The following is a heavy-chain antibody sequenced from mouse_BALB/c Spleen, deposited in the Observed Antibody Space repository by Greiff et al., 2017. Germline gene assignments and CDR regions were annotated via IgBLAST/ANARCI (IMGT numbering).Heavy chain of an antibody. D-gene: IGHD2-1*01. CDR2: ISDGGSYT. CDR1: GFTFSDYY. J-gene: IGHJ3*01. Sequence: EVKLVESGGGLVKPGGSLKLSCAASGFTFSDYYMYWVRQTPEKRLEWVATISDGGSYTYYPDSVKGRFTISRDNAKNNLYLQMSSLKSEDTAMYYCARDRGNCDWFAYWGQGTLVTVSA. CDR3: ARDRGNCDWFAY. V-gene: IGHV5-4*02.